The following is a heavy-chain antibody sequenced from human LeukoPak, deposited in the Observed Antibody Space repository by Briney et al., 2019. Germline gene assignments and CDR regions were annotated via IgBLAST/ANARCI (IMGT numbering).Heavy chain of an antibody. CDR2: ISYDGSNK. V-gene: IGHV3-30*18. D-gene: IGHD1-26*01. CDR3: AKGVMWECLDY. CDR1: GFTFSSYG. Sequence: GGSLRLSCAASGFTFSSYGMHWVRQAPGKGLEWVAVISYDGSNKYYADSVKGRFTISGDNSKNTLYLQMNSLRAEDTAVYYCAKGVMWECLDYWGQGTLVTVSS. J-gene: IGHJ4*02.